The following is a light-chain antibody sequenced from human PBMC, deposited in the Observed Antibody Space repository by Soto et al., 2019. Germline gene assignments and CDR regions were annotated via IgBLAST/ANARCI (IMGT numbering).Light chain of an antibody. V-gene: IGKV1-16*02. CDR2: AAS. Sequence: DIQMTQSPSSLSASVGDSVTITCRASQGIGNRLGWFQQKPGKAPKSLIYAASKLQRGVPSKFSGSGSGTDFTLTISSLQPEDFATYYCLHHNSLFLTFGGGTKVEIK. CDR3: LHHNSLFLT. J-gene: IGKJ4*01. CDR1: QGIGNR.